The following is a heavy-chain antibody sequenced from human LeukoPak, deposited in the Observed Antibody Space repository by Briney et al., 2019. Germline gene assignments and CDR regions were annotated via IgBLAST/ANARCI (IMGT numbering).Heavy chain of an antibody. J-gene: IGHJ3*02. Sequence: GGSLRLSCAASGFTFSSYEMNWVRQAPGKGLEWVSYISSSGSTIYYADSVKGRFTISRDNAKNSLYLQMNSLRAEDTAVYYRASIAVGATARGAFDIWGQGTMVTVSS. CDR2: ISSSGSTI. V-gene: IGHV3-48*03. CDR3: ASIAVGATARGAFDI. D-gene: IGHD1-26*01. CDR1: GFTFSSYE.